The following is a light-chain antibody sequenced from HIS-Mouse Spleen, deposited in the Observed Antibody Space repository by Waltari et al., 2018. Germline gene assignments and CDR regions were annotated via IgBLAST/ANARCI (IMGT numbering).Light chain of an antibody. V-gene: IGLV1-47*01. CDR3: AAWDDSLSGYV. CDR2: RNN. J-gene: IGLJ1*01. Sequence: QSVLTHPPAASGTPGQSATISCSGSSPNIGSHYLYWYQQLPGKAPKLLTYRNNQRPSGAPDRFSGSKSGASASLAISGLRSEDEADYYCAAWDDSLSGYVFGTGTKVTVL. CDR1: SPNIGSHY.